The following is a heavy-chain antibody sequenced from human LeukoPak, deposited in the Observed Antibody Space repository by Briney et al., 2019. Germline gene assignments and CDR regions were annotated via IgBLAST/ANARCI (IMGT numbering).Heavy chain of an antibody. J-gene: IGHJ4*02. V-gene: IGHV1-18*01. D-gene: IGHD2-2*01. Sequence: ASVKVSCKASGYTFTSYGISWVRQAPGLGLEWMGWISAYNGNTNYAQKLQGRVTMTTDTSTSTAYMELRSLRSDDTAVYYCARSRCSSTSCPFRDWGQGTLVTVSS. CDR2: ISAYNGNT. CDR1: GYTFTSYG. CDR3: ARSRCSSTSCPFRD.